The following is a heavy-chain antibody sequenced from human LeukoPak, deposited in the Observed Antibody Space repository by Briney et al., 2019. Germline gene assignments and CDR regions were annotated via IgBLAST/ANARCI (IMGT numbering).Heavy chain of an antibody. D-gene: IGHD4-17*01. Sequence: SETLSLTCTVSGGSISSYYWSWIRQPPGKGLEWIGYIYYSGSTNYNPSLKSRVTISVDTSKNQFSLKLSSVTAADTAVYYCARTPTVTTYWFDPWGQGTLVTVSS. CDR2: IYYSGST. J-gene: IGHJ5*02. CDR1: GGSISSYY. CDR3: ARTPTVTTYWFDP. V-gene: IGHV4-59*01.